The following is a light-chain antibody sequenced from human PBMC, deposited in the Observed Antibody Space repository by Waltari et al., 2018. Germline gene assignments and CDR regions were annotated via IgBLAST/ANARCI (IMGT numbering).Light chain of an antibody. V-gene: IGLV4-69*01. CDR2: VNSDGSH. CDR3: QTGGHGTWV. CDR1: SGHSSNV. Sequence: QLVLTQSPSASASLGASVKLTCTLSSGHSSNVIAWLQQRPEKGPRYLMKVNSDGSHSKGDEIPDRFSGSSSGAERYLTISNLQAEDEADHFCQTGGHGTWVFGGGTTLTVL. J-gene: IGLJ3*02.